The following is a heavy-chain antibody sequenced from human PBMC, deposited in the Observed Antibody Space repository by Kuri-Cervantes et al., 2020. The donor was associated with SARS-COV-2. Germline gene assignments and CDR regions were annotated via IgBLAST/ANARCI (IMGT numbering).Heavy chain of an antibody. D-gene: IGHD1-1*01. J-gene: IGHJ4*02. CDR3: VRDGDHWNFDY. Sequence: GESLKISCAASGFTFSGHWIHWVRQAPGKGLVWVSRINPDGSYTNNADSVKGRFPLSRDNAKNMLFLQMNSLRAEDTAVYYCVRDGDHWNFDYWGQGTQVTVSS. V-gene: IGHV3-74*01. CDR1: GFTFSGHW. CDR2: INPDGSYT.